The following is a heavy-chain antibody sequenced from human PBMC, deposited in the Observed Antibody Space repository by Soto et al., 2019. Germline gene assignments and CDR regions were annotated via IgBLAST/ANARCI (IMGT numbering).Heavy chain of an antibody. J-gene: IGHJ6*02. CDR2: IYYSGST. D-gene: IGHD6-13*01. Sequence: PSETLSLTCTVSGGSISSYYWSWIRQPPGKGLEWIGYIYYSGSTNYNPSLKSRVTISVDTSKNQFSLKLSSVTAADTAVYYCARDRQRGGQQLVLGYYYGMDVWGQGTTVTVSS. CDR1: GGSISSYY. V-gene: IGHV4-59*01. CDR3: ARDRQRGGQQLVLGYYYGMDV.